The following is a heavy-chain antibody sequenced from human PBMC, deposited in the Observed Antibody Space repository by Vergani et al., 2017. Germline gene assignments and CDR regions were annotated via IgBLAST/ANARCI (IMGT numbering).Heavy chain of an antibody. J-gene: IGHJ4*02. CDR1: GFTFSSYA. CDR2: ISYDGSNK. CDR3: AKDWGIGDRLPDY. Sequence: VQLLESGGGLVQPGGSLRLSCAASGFTFSSYAMTWVRQAPGKGLEWVAVISYDGSNKYYADSVKGRFTISRDNSKNTLYLQMNSLRAEDTAVYYCAKDWGIGDRLPDYWGQGTLVTVSS. V-gene: IGHV3-30*18. D-gene: IGHD3-16*01.